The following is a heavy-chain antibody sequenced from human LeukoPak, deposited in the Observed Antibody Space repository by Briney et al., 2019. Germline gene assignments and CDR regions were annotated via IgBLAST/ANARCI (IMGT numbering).Heavy chain of an antibody. J-gene: IGHJ4*02. D-gene: IGHD1-20*01. CDR3: TRRVAITGTPKDYFDY. V-gene: IGHV4-59*08. CDR1: RGSISGYY. CDR2: VYYSENP. Sequence: PSETLPLTCIVSRGSISGYYWSWIRQPPGKELEWIGYVYYSENPKYNPPLVSRGTISLDTSKNQFYLRLNSVTTADTAVYFCTRRVAITGTPKDYFDYWGQGILVTVSP.